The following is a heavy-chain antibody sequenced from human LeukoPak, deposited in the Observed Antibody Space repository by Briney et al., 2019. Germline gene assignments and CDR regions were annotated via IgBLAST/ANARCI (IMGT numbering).Heavy chain of an antibody. CDR2: IYTSGST. D-gene: IGHD6-19*01. Sequence: SSETLSLTCTVSGGSISSYYWSWIRQPAGKGLEWIGRIYTSGSTNYNPSLKSRVTMSVDTSKNQFSLKLSSVTAADTAVYYCARAKYSSGWQYYFDYWGQGTLVTVSS. CDR1: GGSISSYY. CDR3: ARAKYSSGWQYYFDY. V-gene: IGHV4-4*07. J-gene: IGHJ4*02.